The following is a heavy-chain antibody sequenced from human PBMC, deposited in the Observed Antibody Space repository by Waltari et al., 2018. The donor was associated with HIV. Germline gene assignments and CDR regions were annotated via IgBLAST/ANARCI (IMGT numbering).Heavy chain of an antibody. CDR2: ISGSGSTI. J-gene: IGHJ3*02. Sequence: GESGGGLVKPGGSLRLSCAASGFTFRDYYMSWIRQAPGKGLEWVSYISGSGSTIYYADSVKGRFTISRDNAKNSLYLQMNSLRAEDTAVYYCARDTGTTLGYCSSTSCPTDAFDIWGQGTMVTVSS. V-gene: IGHV3-11*04. CDR1: GFTFRDYY. D-gene: IGHD2-2*01. CDR3: ARDTGTTLGYCSSTSCPTDAFDI.